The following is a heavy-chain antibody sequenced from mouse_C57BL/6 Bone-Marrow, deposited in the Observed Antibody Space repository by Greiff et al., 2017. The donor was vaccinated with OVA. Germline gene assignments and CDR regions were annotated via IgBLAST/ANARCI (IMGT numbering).Heavy chain of an antibody. CDR1: GYTFTSYW. CDR3: ARGGGLRRGTWFAY. D-gene: IGHD2-4*01. CDR2: IDPSDSET. Sequence: VQLQQPGAELVRPGSSVKLSCKASGYTFTSYWMHWVKQRPIQGLEWIGNIDPSDSETHYNQKFKDKATLTVDKSSSTAYMQLSSLTSEDSAVYYCARGGGLRRGTWFAYWGQGTLVTVSA. J-gene: IGHJ3*01. V-gene: IGHV1-52*01.